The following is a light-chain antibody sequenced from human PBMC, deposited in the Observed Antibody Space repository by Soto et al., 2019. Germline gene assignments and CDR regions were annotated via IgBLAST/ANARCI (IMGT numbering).Light chain of an antibody. J-gene: IGLJ1*01. V-gene: IGLV1-44*01. Sequence: QSVLTQPPSASGTPGQRVTISCSGSSSNIGSNTVNWYQQLPGTAPKLLIYSNNQRPSGVPDRFSGSKSGTSASLAISGLLSEDEADYYCAAWGDSLNGYVFGTGTKVT. CDR3: AAWGDSLNGYV. CDR2: SNN. CDR1: SSNIGSNT.